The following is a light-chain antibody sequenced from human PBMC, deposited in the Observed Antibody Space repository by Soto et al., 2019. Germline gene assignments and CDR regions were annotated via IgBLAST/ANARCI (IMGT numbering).Light chain of an antibody. CDR3: QQYYSYPYT. CDR2: DAS. J-gene: IGKJ2*01. Sequence: ESQLIQSPSALSASVGGRVTITCRASQIIGSSLAWYQQKPGKAPKILIYDASTLQSGVPSRFSGSESGTEFTLTISSLQPDDSATYYCQQYYSYPYTFGQGTKVDIK. V-gene: IGKV1-5*01. CDR1: QIIGSS.